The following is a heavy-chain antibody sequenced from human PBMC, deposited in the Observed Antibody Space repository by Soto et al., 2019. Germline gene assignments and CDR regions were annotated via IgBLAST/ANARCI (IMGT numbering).Heavy chain of an antibody. V-gene: IGHV4-39*07. CDR3: ARCNSGYDLVSYYFDY. Sequence: TSETLSLTCTVSGGSISSSTYYWGWIRQSPGKGLEWIANIYYSGSAYYSPSLKSRVTMSVDTSKNQFSLKLSSVTAADTAVYYCARCNSGYDLVSYYFDYWGQGTLVTVSS. D-gene: IGHD5-12*01. CDR2: IYYSGSA. J-gene: IGHJ4*02. CDR1: GGSISSSTYY.